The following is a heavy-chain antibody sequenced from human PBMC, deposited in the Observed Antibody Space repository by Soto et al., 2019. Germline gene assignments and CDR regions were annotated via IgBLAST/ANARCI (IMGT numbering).Heavy chain of an antibody. Sequence: GGSLRLSCAASGFTFSSYGMHWVRQAPGKGLEWVAVIWYDGSNKYYADSVKGRFTISRDNSKNTLYLQMNSLRAEDTAVYYCARARHRPEYQPEPWGQGTLVTVSS. D-gene: IGHD2-2*01. V-gene: IGHV3-33*01. CDR3: ARARHRPEYQPEP. CDR2: IWYDGSNK. J-gene: IGHJ5*02. CDR1: GFTFSSYG.